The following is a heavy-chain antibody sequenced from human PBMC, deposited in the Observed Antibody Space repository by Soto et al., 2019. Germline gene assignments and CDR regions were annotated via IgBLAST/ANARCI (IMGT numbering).Heavy chain of an antibody. CDR1: GFTFSDYS. D-gene: IGHD2-15*01. CDR2: IGNSNNPT. J-gene: IGHJ3*01. V-gene: IGHV3-21*02. CDR3: AREEGYCNGGPCYRGAFDF. Sequence: EVQLVESGGGLVKPGGSPRLSCAASGFTFSDYSMLWVRQAPGKGLEWLAFIGNSNNPTFYADSVRGRFTISRDNPKNSVYLQMNSLREVDTAVYFCAREEGYCNGGPCYRGAFDFWGQGTIVTVSS.